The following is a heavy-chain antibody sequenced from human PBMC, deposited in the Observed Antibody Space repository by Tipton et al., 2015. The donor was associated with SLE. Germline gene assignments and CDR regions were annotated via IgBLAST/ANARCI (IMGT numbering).Heavy chain of an antibody. CDR1: GGSISSGGYY. Sequence: TLSLTCTVSGGSISSGGYYWSWIRQHPGKGLEWIGYIYYSGSTYYNPSLKSRVTISVDTSKNQFSLKLSSVTAADTAVYYCASHSTHYCSSTSCYFDSWGQGTLVPVSS. D-gene: IGHD2-2*01. CDR2: IYYSGST. V-gene: IGHV4-31*03. J-gene: IGHJ4*02. CDR3: ASHSTHYCSSTSCYFDS.